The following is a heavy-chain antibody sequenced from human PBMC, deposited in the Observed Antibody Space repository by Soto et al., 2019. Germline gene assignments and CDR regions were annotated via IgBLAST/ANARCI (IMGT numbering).Heavy chain of an antibody. V-gene: IGHV1-24*01. CDR1: GYTLTELS. CDR2: FDPEDGET. J-gene: IGHJ4*02. Sequence: ASVKVSCKVSGYTLTELSMHWVRQAPGKGLEWMGGFDPEDGETIYAQKFQGRVTMTEDTSTDTAYMGLSSLRSEDTAVYYCATTLPSSPPSYYSDYWGQGTLVTVSS. D-gene: IGHD6-13*01. CDR3: ATTLPSSPPSYYSDY.